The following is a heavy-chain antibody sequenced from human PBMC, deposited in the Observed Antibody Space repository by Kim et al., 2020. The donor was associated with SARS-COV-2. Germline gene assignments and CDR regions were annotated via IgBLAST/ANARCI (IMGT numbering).Heavy chain of an antibody. V-gene: IGHV1-46*01. J-gene: IGHJ4*02. CDR2: INPSGGIT. D-gene: IGHD3-10*01. CDR3: AGGGGSGILDY. Sequence: ASVKVSCKASGYTFTSHYMHWLRQAPGQGLEWMGVINPSGGITSYAQNFQGRVTMTRDTSTSTVYMELSSLRSEDTAVYYCAGGGGSGILDYWGQGPPVTVSP. CDR1: GYTFTSHY.